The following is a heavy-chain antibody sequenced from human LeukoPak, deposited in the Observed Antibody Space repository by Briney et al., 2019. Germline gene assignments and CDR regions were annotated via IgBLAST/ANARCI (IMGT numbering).Heavy chain of an antibody. D-gene: IGHD3-16*02. V-gene: IGHV3-23*01. CDR1: GFTFNSHA. Sequence: HPGGSLRLSCAASGFTFNSHAMSWVRQAPGKGLEWVSAISGGGGSTYYADFVKGRFTISRDNSKNTLSLQMNSLRVEDTGVYYCARDQGYDYVWGSNRYGYWGQGTLVTVSS. CDR2: ISGGGGST. CDR3: ARDQGYDYVWGSNRYGY. J-gene: IGHJ4*02.